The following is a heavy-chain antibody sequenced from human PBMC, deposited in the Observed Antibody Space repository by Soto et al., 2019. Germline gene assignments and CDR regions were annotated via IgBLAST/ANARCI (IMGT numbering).Heavy chain of an antibody. CDR1: GGSFSTYY. D-gene: IGHD1-7*01. V-gene: IGHV4-34*01. CDR2: INHRGST. Sequence: QVLLQQWGAGLLKPSETLSLTCAVSGGSFSTYYWSWIRKPPGKGLEWMGEINHRGSTNYNPSLKIPVTIAVATSKNQFSLKLSSVTAAVRAVYYCARGLHWNYGACDYWGQGTLVTVSS. J-gene: IGHJ4*02. CDR3: ARGLHWNYGACDY.